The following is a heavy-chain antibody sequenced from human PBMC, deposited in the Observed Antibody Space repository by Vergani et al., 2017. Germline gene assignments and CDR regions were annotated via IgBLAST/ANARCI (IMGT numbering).Heavy chain of an antibody. V-gene: IGHV3-15*01. J-gene: IGHJ6*02. CDR3: TTELRYLNYYYYGMDV. Sequence: EVQLVESGGGLVKPGGSLRLSCAASGFTFSNAWMSWVRQAPGKELEWVGRIKSKTDGGTTDYAAPVKGRFTISRDDSKNTLYLQMNSLKTEDTAVYYCTTELRYLNYYYYGMDVWGQGTTVTVSS. CDR1: GFTFSNAW. D-gene: IGHD3-9*01. CDR2: IKSKTDGGTT.